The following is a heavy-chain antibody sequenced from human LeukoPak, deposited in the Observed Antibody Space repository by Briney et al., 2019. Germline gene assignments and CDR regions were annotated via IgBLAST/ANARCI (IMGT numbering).Heavy chain of an antibody. CDR2: ISASGSNT. CDR3: AKDLGSGSPSAY. J-gene: IGHJ4*02. Sequence: GGSLRLSCAVSGVRFSNYAMTWVRQAPGKGLEWVSTISASGSNTYYADSVKGRFTISRDNSKNTLYLQMNSLRAEDTAVYYCAKDLGSGSPSAYWGQGTLVTVSS. CDR1: GVRFSNYA. D-gene: IGHD1-26*01. V-gene: IGHV3-23*01.